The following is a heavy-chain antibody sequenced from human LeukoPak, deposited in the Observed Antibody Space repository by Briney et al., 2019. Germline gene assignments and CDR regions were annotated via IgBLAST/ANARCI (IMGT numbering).Heavy chain of an antibody. V-gene: IGHV4-59*04. CDR3: ARHVGGRVTTGFDQ. CDR1: GGSMSRYY. CDR2: IYYSGST. Sequence: PSETLSLTCTVSGGSMSRYYWIWIRQPPGKGLEWIGSIYYSGSTFYNPSLKSRVTMSVDTSKNQFSLKLSSVTAADTAVYSCARHVGGRVTTGFDQWGQGTLVTVSS. J-gene: IGHJ4*02. D-gene: IGHD4-17*01.